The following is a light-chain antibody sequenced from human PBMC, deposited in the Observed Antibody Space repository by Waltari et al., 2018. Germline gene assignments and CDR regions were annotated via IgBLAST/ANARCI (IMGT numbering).Light chain of an antibody. Sequence: QSVLTQPPSVSGTPGQRITLSCFGSSYNIGRRIVNWYQHPPGTAPKLLIYGNYERPSGVPDRFSGSKSGTSASLAIGGLQSEDEADYYCTTWDGGLNAWVFGGGTKLTVL. CDR1: SYNIGRRI. CDR3: TTWDGGLNAWV. CDR2: GNY. V-gene: IGLV1-44*01. J-gene: IGLJ3*02.